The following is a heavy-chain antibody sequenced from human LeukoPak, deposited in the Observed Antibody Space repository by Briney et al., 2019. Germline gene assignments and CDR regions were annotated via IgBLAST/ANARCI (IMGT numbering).Heavy chain of an antibody. CDR3: ARRIQGMAPYYFDY. J-gene: IGHJ4*02. V-gene: IGHV3-74*01. CDR1: GFTFSSYW. Sequence: GGSLRLSCTASGFTFSSYWMHWVRQAPGKGLVWVSRINSDGGSTSYADSVKGRFTISRDNAKNTLYLQMNSLRAEDTAVYYCARRIQGMAPYYFDYWGQGTLVTVSS. CDR2: INSDGGST. D-gene: IGHD5-24*01.